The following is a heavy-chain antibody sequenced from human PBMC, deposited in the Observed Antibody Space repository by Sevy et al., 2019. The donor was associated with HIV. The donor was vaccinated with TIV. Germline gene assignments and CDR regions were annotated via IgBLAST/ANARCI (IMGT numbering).Heavy chain of an antibody. D-gene: IGHD1-26*01. Sequence: GESLKISCVASGFTFSSYNMNWVRQAPGKGLEWVSSISSSSSYVYHAVSVKGRFTISRDNAKNSLYLQMNSLRAEDTAVYYCAKWDADRRWFFDYWGQGTLVTVSS. J-gene: IGHJ4*02. CDR1: GFTFSSYN. CDR2: ISSSSSYV. CDR3: AKWDADRRWFFDY. V-gene: IGHV3-21*06.